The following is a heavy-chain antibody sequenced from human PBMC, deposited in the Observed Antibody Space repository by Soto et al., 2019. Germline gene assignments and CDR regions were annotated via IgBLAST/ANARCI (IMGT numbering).Heavy chain of an antibody. Sequence: ASVKVSCKASGYTFTSYGISWVRQAPGQGLEWMGWISAYNSNTNYAQKLQGRVTMTTDTSTSTAYMELRSLRSDDTAVYYCARWPSRHYDFWSGYPPFDYWGQGTLVTLSS. CDR2: ISAYNSNT. CDR1: GYTFTSYG. D-gene: IGHD3-3*01. J-gene: IGHJ4*02. CDR3: ARWPSRHYDFWSGYPPFDY. V-gene: IGHV1-18*01.